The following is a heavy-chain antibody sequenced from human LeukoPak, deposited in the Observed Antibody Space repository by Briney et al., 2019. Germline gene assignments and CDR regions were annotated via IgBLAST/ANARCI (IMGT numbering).Heavy chain of an antibody. D-gene: IGHD3-16*01. V-gene: IGHV3-15*01. CDR2: IKRKSEGGTT. CDR3: TTDPPGGP. J-gene: IGHJ5*02. Sequence: EVVGRIKRKSEGGTTEDAGAGKGRFIISRDDSKNPLYLQMNSLETEDTAVYYCTTDPPGGPWGQGTLVTVSS.